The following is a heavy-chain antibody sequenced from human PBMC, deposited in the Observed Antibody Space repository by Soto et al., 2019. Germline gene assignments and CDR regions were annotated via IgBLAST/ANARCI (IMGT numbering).Heavy chain of an antibody. CDR1: GYSFTSYW. Sequence: GSLKISCERSGYSFTSYWIGWVRQMPGKGLEWMGIIYPGDSDTRYSPSFQGQVTISADKTISTAYLQWSSLKAPDTAMYYCASNTRQQLNLLDYWGQGTLVTVSS. J-gene: IGHJ4*02. D-gene: IGHD6-13*01. CDR3: ASNTRQQLNLLDY. CDR2: IYPGDSDT. V-gene: IGHV5-51*01.